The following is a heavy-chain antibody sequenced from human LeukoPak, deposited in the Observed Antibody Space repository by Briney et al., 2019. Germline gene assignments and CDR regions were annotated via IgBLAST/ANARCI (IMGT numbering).Heavy chain of an antibody. V-gene: IGHV3-74*01. J-gene: IGHJ4*02. Sequence: GGSLRLSCATSGLAFSNYLMHWVRQVPGKGLVWVSVILSDGRSTNYADSVKGRFTISRDNAKNTLYLQMNSLRAEDTAVYYCARGAAAYDYWGQGTLVTVSS. D-gene: IGHD6-13*01. CDR2: ILSDGRST. CDR3: ARGAAAYDY. CDR1: GLAFSNYL.